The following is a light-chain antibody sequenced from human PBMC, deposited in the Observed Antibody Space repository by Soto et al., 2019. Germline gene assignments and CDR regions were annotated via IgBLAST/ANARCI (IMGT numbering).Light chain of an antibody. CDR1: QDINNY. V-gene: IGKV1-27*01. J-gene: IGKJ4*01. Sequence: DPQMTQSPSSLSASLGDRVTITCRASQDINNYLAWYQQRPGKVPKLLIYAASTLQSGVPSRFSGSGSGTDFTLTISSLQPEDVATYYCQKYDIAPRTFGGGTRVEIK. CDR3: QKYDIAPRT. CDR2: AAS.